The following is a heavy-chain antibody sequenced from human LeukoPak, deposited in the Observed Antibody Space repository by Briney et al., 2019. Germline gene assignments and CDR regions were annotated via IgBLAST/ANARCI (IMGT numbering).Heavy chain of an antibody. CDR3: ARRAFPDF. Sequence: PGGSLRLSCAASGFTFKNYWMHWVRQAPGTGLVWVSRIDHDGSGTSYADSVKGRFTVSRDTAKSSLYLLMNSLRAEDTAVYYCARRAFPDFWGQGTLVTVSS. CDR1: GFTFKNYW. V-gene: IGHV3-74*01. J-gene: IGHJ4*02. CDR2: IDHDGSGT.